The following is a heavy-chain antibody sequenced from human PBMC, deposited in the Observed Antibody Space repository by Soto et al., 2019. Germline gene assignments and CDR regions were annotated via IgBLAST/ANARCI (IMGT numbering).Heavy chain of an antibody. CDR2: ISSSSSYI. D-gene: IGHD3-9*01. J-gene: IGHJ4*02. Sequence: GGSLRLSCAASGFTFSSYSMNWVRQAPGKGLEWVSSISSSSSYIYYADSVKGRFTISRDDAKNSLYLQMNSLRAEDTAVYYCARDSHDYDILPGYPTIDYWGQRTLVTVSS. CDR3: ARDSHDYDILPGYPTIDY. V-gene: IGHV3-21*01. CDR1: GFTFSSYS.